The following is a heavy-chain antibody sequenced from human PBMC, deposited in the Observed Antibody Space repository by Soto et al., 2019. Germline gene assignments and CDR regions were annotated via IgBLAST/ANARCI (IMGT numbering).Heavy chain of an antibody. J-gene: IGHJ3*02. V-gene: IGHV3-7*01. CDR2: IKQDGSEK. D-gene: IGHD2-2*01. CDR1: GFTFSSYW. Sequence: GSLSPSCAASGFTFSSYWMSWVRQAPGKGLEWVANIKQDGSEKYYVDSVKGRFTISRDNAKNSLYLQMNSLRAEDTAVYYCARDRSPIVVVPAAMCAFDIWGQGTMVTVSS. CDR3: ARDRSPIVVVPAAMCAFDI.